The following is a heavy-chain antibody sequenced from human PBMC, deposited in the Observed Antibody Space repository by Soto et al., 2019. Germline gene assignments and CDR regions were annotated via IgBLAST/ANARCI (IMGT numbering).Heavy chain of an antibody. CDR3: ARPTWRGSPACFDY. D-gene: IGHD3-16*01. Sequence: GGSLRLSCAASGLSFSDYDMSWIRQAPGKGLEWLGYISASGTTISIADSVKGRFTISRDNAKNSLYLHMNSLRVDDAAVYYCARPTWRGSPACFDYWGRGTLVTVSS. J-gene: IGHJ4*02. CDR2: ISASGTTI. V-gene: IGHV3-11*01. CDR1: GLSFSDYD.